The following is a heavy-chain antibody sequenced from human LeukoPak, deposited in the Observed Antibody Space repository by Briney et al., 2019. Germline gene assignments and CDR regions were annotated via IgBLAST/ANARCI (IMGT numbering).Heavy chain of an antibody. D-gene: IGHD2-15*01. CDR1: GYTFTSYG. Sequence: ASVKVSCKASGYTFTSYGISWVRQAPGQGLEWMGWISVYNGHTNYAQKLKGRVTMTKDTSTATAYMELSRLRSDDTAVYYCARDCGSGGSCLGYWGQGTLVTVSS. CDR2: ISVYNGHT. J-gene: IGHJ4*02. CDR3: ARDCGSGGSCLGY. V-gene: IGHV1-18*01.